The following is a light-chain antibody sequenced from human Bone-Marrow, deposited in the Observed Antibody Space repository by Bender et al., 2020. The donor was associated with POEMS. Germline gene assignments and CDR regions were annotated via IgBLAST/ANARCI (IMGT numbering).Light chain of an antibody. Sequence: QSVMTQPSSASGTPGQRVIISCSGSNSNIGSNTVNWYQHLPGMAPKLLIYNNNQRPSGVPDRFSGSRSGTSASLDITGLQTGDEADYYCETWDNSLSAGVFGGGTKLTVL. CDR3: ETWDNSLSAGV. CDR2: NNN. J-gene: IGLJ3*02. CDR1: NSNIGSNT. V-gene: IGLV1-44*01.